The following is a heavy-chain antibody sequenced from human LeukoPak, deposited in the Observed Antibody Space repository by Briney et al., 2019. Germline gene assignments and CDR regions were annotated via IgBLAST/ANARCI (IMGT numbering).Heavy chain of an antibody. CDR1: GYSISSGYY. J-gene: IGHJ5*02. CDR3: ARDGPPYSSGWNNWFDP. D-gene: IGHD6-19*01. V-gene: IGHV4-38-2*02. CDR2: INHSGST. Sequence: PSETLSLTCTVSGYSISSGYYWGWIRQPPGKGLEWIGSINHSGSTYYNSSLKSRVTISVDTSKNQFSLKLNSVTAADTAVFYCARDGPPYSSGWNNWFDPWGQGTLVTVSS.